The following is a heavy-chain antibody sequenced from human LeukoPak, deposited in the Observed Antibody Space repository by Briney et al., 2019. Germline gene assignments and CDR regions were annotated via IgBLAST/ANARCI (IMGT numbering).Heavy chain of an antibody. V-gene: IGHV3-74*01. CDR3: APTQSTSWDFDY. Sequence: PGGSLRLSCAASGFTFSSYWMHWVRQAPGKGLVWVSRINTDGSGTSYADSVKGRFTISRDNAKNTLYLQMNSLRAEDTAVYYCAPTQSTSWDFDYWGQGTLVTVSS. J-gene: IGHJ4*02. CDR1: GFTFSSYW. CDR2: INTDGSGT. D-gene: IGHD2-2*01.